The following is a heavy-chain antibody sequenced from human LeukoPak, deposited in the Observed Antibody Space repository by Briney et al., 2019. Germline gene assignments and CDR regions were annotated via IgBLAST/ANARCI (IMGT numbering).Heavy chain of an antibody. CDR1: GFTVSSNY. CDR3: ARPRAPVTRISSFDI. D-gene: IGHD4-17*01. Sequence: GGSLRLSCAASGFTVSSNYMTWVRQAPGKGLDGVSVIHKNAITYYADTVKGRFTISRDNSKSTLYLQMSSLRADDTAVYYCARPRAPVTRISSFDIWGQGTMVTVSS. J-gene: IGHJ3*02. CDR2: IHKNAIT. V-gene: IGHV3-66*03.